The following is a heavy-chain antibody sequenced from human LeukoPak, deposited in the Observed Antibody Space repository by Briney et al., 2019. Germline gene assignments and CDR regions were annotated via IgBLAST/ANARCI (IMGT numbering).Heavy chain of an antibody. CDR3: AKDSDSSGWNYFDY. V-gene: IGHV3-30*18. J-gene: IGHJ4*02. Sequence: GGSLRLSCAAPGFTFSSYGMHWVRQAPGKGLEWVAVISYDGSNKYYAESVKGRFTISRDNSKNTLSLQMNSLRPEDTAVYYCAKDSDSSGWNYFDYWGQGTLLTVSS. CDR2: ISYDGSNK. CDR1: GFTFSSYG. D-gene: IGHD6-19*01.